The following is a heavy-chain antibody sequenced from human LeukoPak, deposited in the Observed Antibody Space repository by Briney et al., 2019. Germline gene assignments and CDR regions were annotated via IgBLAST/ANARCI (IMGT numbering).Heavy chain of an antibody. Sequence: SETLSLTCAVYGGSFSGYYWSWIRQPPGKGLEGVGEINHSGSTNHNPSLKSRVTISVDTSKNQFSLKLSSVTAADTAAYYCARGGAGLRYFDWLSSWFDPWGQGTLVTVSS. D-gene: IGHD3-9*01. V-gene: IGHV4-34*01. J-gene: IGHJ5*02. CDR3: ARGGAGLRYFDWLSSWFDP. CDR1: GGSFSGYY. CDR2: INHSGST.